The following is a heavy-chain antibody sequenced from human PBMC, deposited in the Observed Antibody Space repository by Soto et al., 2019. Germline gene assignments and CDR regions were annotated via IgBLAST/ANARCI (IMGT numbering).Heavy chain of an antibody. CDR3: ASHKRGHWYFAL. V-gene: IGHV6-1*01. D-gene: IGHD6-25*01. CDR2: TYYRSKWYN. J-gene: IGHJ2*01. Sequence: QVQLQQSGPGLVKPSQTLSLTCGISGDSVSSNNAAWNWIRQSPSRCLEWLGRTYYRSKWYNDFAVSVKSRITINPDTSENQSALQLTSVTPEDTAVYYCASHKRGHWYFALWGRGTLVTVSS. CDR1: GDSVSSNNAA.